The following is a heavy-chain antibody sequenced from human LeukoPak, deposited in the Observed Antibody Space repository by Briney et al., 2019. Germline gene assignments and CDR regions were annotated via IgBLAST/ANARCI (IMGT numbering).Heavy chain of an antibody. V-gene: IGHV3-21*01. CDR3: ARVLIGGDRKRWFDS. J-gene: IGHJ5*01. CDR2: ISSSSSYI. D-gene: IGHD2-21*02. CDR1: GFTFSSYS. Sequence: GGSLRLSCAASGFTFSSYSMNWVRQAPGKGLEGVSSISSSSSYIYYADSVKGRFTISRDNAKNSLYLQMNSLRAEDTAVYYCARVLIGGDRKRWFDSWGQGTLVTVSS.